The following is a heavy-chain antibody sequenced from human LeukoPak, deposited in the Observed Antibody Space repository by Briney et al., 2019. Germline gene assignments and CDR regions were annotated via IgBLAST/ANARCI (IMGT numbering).Heavy chain of an antibody. J-gene: IGHJ4*02. CDR3: ARAGADPSGSWCDY. Sequence: ASVKVSCKASGYTFTGYYMHWVRQAPGQGLEWMGWINPNSGGTNYAQKFQGRVTMTRDTSISTAYMELSRLRSDDTAVYYYARAGADPSGSWCDYWGQGTLVTVSS. CDR1: GYTFTGYY. D-gene: IGHD6-13*01. V-gene: IGHV1-2*02. CDR2: INPNSGGT.